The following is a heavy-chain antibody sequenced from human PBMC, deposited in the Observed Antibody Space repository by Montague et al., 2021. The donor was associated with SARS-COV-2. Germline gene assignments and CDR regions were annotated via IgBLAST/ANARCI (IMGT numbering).Heavy chain of an antibody. Sequence: SLRLSCAASGFTFSNAWMSWVRQAPGKGLEWVGRIKSKTDGGTTDYAAPVKDRFTISRDDSKNTLYLQMNSLKTEDTAVYYCTTRKDTVIVVQRGGQGTLVTVSS. CDR1: GFTFSNAW. D-gene: IGHD1-26*01. CDR3: TTRKDTVIVVQR. J-gene: IGHJ4*02. V-gene: IGHV3-15*01. CDR2: IKSKTDGGTT.